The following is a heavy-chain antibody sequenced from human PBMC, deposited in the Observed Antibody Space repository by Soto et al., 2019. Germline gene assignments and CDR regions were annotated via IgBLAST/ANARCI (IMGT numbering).Heavy chain of an antibody. CDR1: GFSLSTSGVG. CDR3: AHINSSGGSFDY. CDR2: IYWDDDK. D-gene: IGHD6-19*01. V-gene: IGHV2-5*02. Sequence: QITLKASGPTLVKPTQTLTLTCTFSGFSLSTSGVGVGWIRQPPGKALEWLALIYWDDDKRYSPSLKSRLTITNDTSKNQVVLTMTNMDPVDTATYYGAHINSSGGSFDYWGQGTLVTVSS. J-gene: IGHJ4*02.